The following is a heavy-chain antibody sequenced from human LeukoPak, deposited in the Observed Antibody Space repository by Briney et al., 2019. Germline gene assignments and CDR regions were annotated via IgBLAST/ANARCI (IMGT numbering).Heavy chain of an antibody. J-gene: IGHJ4*02. V-gene: IGHV4-39*07. D-gene: IGHD6-19*01. Sequence: SETLSLTCTVSGGSISSSSYYWGWIRQPPGKGLVWIGSIYYSGTTYYNPSLKSRATISVDTSKNLFSLKLSSVTAADTAVYYCTPLLYSSGWYFDYWGQGTLVTVSS. CDR1: GGSISSSSYY. CDR2: IYYSGTT. CDR3: TPLLYSSGWYFDY.